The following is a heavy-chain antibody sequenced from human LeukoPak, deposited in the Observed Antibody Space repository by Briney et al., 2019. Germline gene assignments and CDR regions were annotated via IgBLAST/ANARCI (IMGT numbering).Heavy chain of an antibody. D-gene: IGHD2-8*01. CDR2: ITQNGST. V-gene: IGHV4-34*01. CDR1: GGSFRGYS. Sequence: SETLSLTCAVYGGSFRGYSWTWIRQPPGKGLEWIGEITQNGSTNYNPSLKSRVTISVDKSKNQFSLKLSSVTAADTAVYYCARGYIGCTNGVCYEGPYDYWGQGTLVTVSS. J-gene: IGHJ4*02. CDR3: ARGYIGCTNGVCYEGPYDY.